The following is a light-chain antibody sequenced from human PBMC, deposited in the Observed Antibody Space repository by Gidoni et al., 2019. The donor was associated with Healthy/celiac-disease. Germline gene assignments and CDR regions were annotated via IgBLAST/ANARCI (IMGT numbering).Light chain of an antibody. CDR2: GAS. J-gene: IGKJ2*01. Sequence: VSLPVAPVEDATLSCGACWRVSSSCACSQQQPGQAPRLLLVGASTSAHGIPASCRGSGSGTAFTLTISSLQSEDFAVSYCQQYNYWPLYTFXQXTKLEIK. CDR1: WRVSSS. CDR3: QQYNYWPLYT. V-gene: IGKV3-15*01.